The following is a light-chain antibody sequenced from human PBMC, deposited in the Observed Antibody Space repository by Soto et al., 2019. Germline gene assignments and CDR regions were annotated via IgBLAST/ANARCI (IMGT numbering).Light chain of an antibody. V-gene: IGKV3-20*01. J-gene: IGKJ5*01. Sequence: EIVLTQSPGTLSLSPGERATLSCRASQSVSSSYLAWYQQKPGQAPRLLIYGASSRATGIPDRFSGSGSGTDFTLTISRLEPEDFAVYYCQQYRSSPPITFGHGTRLEIK. CDR3: QQYRSSPPIT. CDR1: QSVSSSY. CDR2: GAS.